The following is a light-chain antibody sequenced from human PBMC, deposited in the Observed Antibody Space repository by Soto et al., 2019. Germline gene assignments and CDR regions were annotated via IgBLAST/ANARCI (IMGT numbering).Light chain of an antibody. J-gene: IGKJ1*01. CDR2: ATY. CDR1: QGINNY. Sequence: DIQMTQSPYSLSASVGDRVTITCRASQGINNYVAWFQQKPGRAPKSLIYATYNLQSGVPSKFSASGSGTEFTLTISSLQPEDFATYYYQQYDTFPRTFGQGTKVEI. V-gene: IGKV1-16*02. CDR3: QQYDTFPRT.